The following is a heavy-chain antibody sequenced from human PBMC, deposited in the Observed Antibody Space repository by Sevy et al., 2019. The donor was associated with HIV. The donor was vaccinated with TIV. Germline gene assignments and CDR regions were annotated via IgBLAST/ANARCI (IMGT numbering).Heavy chain of an antibody. V-gene: IGHV3-11*01. CDR1: GFTFSDYY. CDR2: ISSSGSTI. Sequence: GGSLRLSCAASGFTFSDYYMSWIRQAPGEGLEWVSYISSSGSTIYYADSVKGRFTISRDNAKNSLYLQMNSLRAEDTAVHYCARVRRDGYNRPDAFDIWGQGTMVTVSS. CDR3: ARVRRDGYNRPDAFDI. J-gene: IGHJ3*02. D-gene: IGHD5-12*01.